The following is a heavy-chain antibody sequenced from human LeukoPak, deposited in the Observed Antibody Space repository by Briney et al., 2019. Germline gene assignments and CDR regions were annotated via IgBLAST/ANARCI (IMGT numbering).Heavy chain of an antibody. CDR1: GYTFTGYY. D-gene: IGHD6-13*01. CDR2: INPNSGGT. CDR3: ATIADYYYYMDV. V-gene: IGHV1-2*02. Sequence: ASVKVSCKASGYTFTGYYMHWVRQAPGQGLEWMGWINPNSGGTNYAQKFQGRVTMTRDTSISTAYMELSRLRSDDTAVYYCATIADYYYYMDVWGKGTTVTVPS. J-gene: IGHJ6*03.